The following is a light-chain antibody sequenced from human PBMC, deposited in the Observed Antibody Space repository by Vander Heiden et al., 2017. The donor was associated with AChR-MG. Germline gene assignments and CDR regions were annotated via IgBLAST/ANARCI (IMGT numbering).Light chain of an antibody. Sequence: ETVLTQSPCTLSLSPGERATLSCRASQSVSANYLAWYQQKPGQAPRLLIYGASSRATGIPDRFSGSGSGTDFTLTISRLEPDDFAVYYCQQDGSSPQTFGQGTKLEIK. CDR1: QSVSANY. CDR2: GAS. J-gene: IGKJ2*01. V-gene: IGKV3-20*01. CDR3: QQDGSSPQT.